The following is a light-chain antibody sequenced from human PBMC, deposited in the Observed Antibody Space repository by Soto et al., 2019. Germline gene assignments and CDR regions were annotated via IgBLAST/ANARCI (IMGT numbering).Light chain of an antibody. CDR3: QQSHNLPFT. V-gene: IGKV1-33*01. Sequence: DIQMTQSPSSLSASVGDRVTITCQASEDISKSLNWYQQKPGKAPDLLIYDVSNLETGVPSNFSGSGSGTAFTFTISSLQPEDIATYYCQQSHNLPFTFGPGTKVDIK. J-gene: IGKJ3*01. CDR2: DVS. CDR1: EDISKS.